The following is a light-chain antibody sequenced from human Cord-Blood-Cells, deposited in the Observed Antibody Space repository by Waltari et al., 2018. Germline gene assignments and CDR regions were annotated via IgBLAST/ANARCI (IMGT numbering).Light chain of an antibody. CDR1: SSDVGGYNH. V-gene: IGLV2-14*01. CDR3: SSYTSSSTYV. CDR2: DVS. J-gene: IGLJ1*01. Sequence: QSALTQPASVSGSPGQSITISCTGTSSDVGGYNHVSCYQQHPGKAPKLMIYDVSKRPSGVSNRFSGSKSGNTASLTISGLQAEDEADYYCSSYTSSSTYVFGTGTKVTVL.